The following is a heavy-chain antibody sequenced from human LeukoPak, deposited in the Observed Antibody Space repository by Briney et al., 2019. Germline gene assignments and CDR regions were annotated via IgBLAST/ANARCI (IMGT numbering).Heavy chain of an antibody. Sequence: GGSLRLSCAASGFTFSSYSMNWVRQAPGKGLEWVSSISSSSSYIYYADSVKGRFTISRDNAKNSLYLQMNSLRAEDTAVYYCARDKRGVGAITSLDYWGQGTLVTVSS. CDR1: GFTFSSYS. D-gene: IGHD1-26*01. CDR3: ARDKRGVGAITSLDY. J-gene: IGHJ4*02. V-gene: IGHV3-21*01. CDR2: ISSSSSYI.